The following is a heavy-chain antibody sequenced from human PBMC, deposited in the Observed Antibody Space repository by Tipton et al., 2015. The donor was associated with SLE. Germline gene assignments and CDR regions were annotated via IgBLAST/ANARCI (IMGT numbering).Heavy chain of an antibody. V-gene: IGHV3-30*03. CDR3: ATYDYIWGSYRHPDY. Sequence: SLRLSCAASGFTFITYGMHWVRQAPGKGLEWVAVISYDGSNKYYADSVKGRFTISRDNSKSTLHLQMSSLRAEDTAVYYCATYDYIWGSYRHPDYWGQGTLVTVSS. D-gene: IGHD3-16*02. CDR1: GFTFITYG. CDR2: ISYDGSNK. J-gene: IGHJ4*02.